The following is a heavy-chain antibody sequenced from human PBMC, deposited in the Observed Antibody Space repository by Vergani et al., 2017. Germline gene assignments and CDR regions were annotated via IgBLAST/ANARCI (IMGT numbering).Heavy chain of an antibody. CDR2: IHHSGDT. V-gene: IGHV4-38-2*01. CDR3: ARHRGSGGFFPSSYFYGMDV. D-gene: IGHD3-10*01. Sequence: QVQLQESGPGLVKPSETLTLTFDVSDSSIMTNPYWGWFRQSPGTGLEWIGCIHHSGDTHYNSSLKSRVSITIVSSSKFSLSLTSVTAVYTAIYYCARHRGSGGFFPSSYFYGMDVWGHGTTVTVSS. J-gene: IGHJ6*02. CDR1: DSSIMTNPY.